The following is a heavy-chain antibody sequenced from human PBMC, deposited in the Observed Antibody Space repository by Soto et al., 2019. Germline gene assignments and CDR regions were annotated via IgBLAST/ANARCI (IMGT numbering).Heavy chain of an antibody. Sequence: GGSLRLSCAASGFTVSSNYMSWVHQAPGKGLEWVSVIYSDGTTYYADSVKGRFTISRHNSKNTLYLQMNSLRAEDTAVYYCARDSCSGGSCYWTFDYWGQGTLVTVSS. CDR3: ARDSCSGGSCYWTFDY. CDR1: GFTVSSNY. D-gene: IGHD2-15*01. V-gene: IGHV3-53*04. CDR2: IYSDGTT. J-gene: IGHJ4*02.